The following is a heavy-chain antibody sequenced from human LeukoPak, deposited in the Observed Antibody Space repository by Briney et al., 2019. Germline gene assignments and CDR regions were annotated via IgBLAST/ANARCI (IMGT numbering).Heavy chain of an antibody. J-gene: IGHJ5*01. CDR2: ISSSSTYI. CDR1: GFTFSSYS. D-gene: IGHD3-10*01. CDR3: ARDRVVSGRFGEVAS. Sequence: PGGSLRLSCAASGFTFSSYSMNWVRQALGKGLEWVSFISSSSTYIYYADSVKGRFTISRDDAKNSLYLQMSSLRADDTAVYYCARDRVVSGRFGEVASWGQGTLVTVSS. V-gene: IGHV3-21*01.